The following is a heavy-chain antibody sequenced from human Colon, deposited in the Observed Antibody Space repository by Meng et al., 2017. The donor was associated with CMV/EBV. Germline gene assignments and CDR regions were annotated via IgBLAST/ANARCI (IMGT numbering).Heavy chain of an antibody. CDR1: GYTFTSTG. CDR3: ARDPLRWGAGDYHYYGMDV. Sequence: QGDVVQAGREVNKPGAYVKFSCKGSGYTFTSTGIAWMRQAPGQGLEWMGWISAYNGNTDYAQKFQGRVTMTTDASTSTAYMELGSLTSDDSAMYYCARDPLRWGAGDYHYYGMDVWGQGTMVTVSS. J-gene: IGHJ6*02. V-gene: IGHV1-18*01. CDR2: ISAYNGNT. D-gene: IGHD3-16*01.